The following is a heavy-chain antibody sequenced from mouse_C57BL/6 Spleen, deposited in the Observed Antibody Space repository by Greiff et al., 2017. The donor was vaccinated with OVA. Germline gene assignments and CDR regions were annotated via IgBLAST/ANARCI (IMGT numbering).Heavy chain of an antibody. Sequence: QVQLQQPGAELVMPGASVKLSCKASGYTFTSYWMHWVKQRPGQGLEWIGEIDPSDSYTNYNQKFKGKSTLTVDKSSSTAYMQLISLTSEDSAVYYCARSIYYDYDGAMDYWGQGTSVTVSS. CDR2: IDPSDSYT. V-gene: IGHV1-69*01. D-gene: IGHD2-4*01. CDR3: ARSIYYDYDGAMDY. CDR1: GYTFTSYW. J-gene: IGHJ4*01.